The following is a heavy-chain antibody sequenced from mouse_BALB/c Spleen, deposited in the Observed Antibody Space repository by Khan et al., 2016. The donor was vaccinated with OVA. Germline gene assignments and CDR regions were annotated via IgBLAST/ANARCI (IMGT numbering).Heavy chain of an antibody. CDR3: VRDGAYHRNDGWFAY. V-gene: IGHV1-4*01. J-gene: IGHJ3*01. CDR1: GYTFTSYT. D-gene: IGHD2-14*01. CDR2: INPSNGYT. Sequence: VQLQESGAELARPGASVKMSCKASGYTFTSYTIHWIKKRPGQGLEWIRYINPSNGYTNYNQKFKDKATLTTDKSSTTAYLQLSSLTSDDSAVYNCVRDGAYHRNDGWFAYWGQGTLVTVSA.